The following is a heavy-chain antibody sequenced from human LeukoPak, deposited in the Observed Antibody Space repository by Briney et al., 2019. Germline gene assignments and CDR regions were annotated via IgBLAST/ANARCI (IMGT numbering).Heavy chain of an antibody. CDR1: GFTFSSYW. D-gene: IGHD3-3*01. Sequence: GGSLRLSCAASGFTFSSYWMHWVRQAPGKGLVWASRINSDGSSTSYADSVKGRFTISRDNAKNTLYLQMNSLRAEDTAVYYCARALDFWSGYYWFDPWGQGTLVTVSS. V-gene: IGHV3-74*01. CDR2: INSDGSST. CDR3: ARALDFWSGYYWFDP. J-gene: IGHJ5*02.